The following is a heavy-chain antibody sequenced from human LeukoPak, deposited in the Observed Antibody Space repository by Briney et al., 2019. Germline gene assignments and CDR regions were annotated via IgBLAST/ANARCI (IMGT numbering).Heavy chain of an antibody. CDR3: ARHNDILTGQYYFDY. Sequence: PSETLSLTCTVSGGSISSGDCYWSWIRQPPGKGLEWIGYIYYSGSTNYNPSLKSRVTISVDTSKNQFSLKLSSVTAADTAVYYCARHNDILTGQYYFDYWGQGTLVTVSS. CDR1: GGSISSGDCY. CDR2: IYYSGST. V-gene: IGHV4-30-4*08. J-gene: IGHJ4*02. D-gene: IGHD3-9*01.